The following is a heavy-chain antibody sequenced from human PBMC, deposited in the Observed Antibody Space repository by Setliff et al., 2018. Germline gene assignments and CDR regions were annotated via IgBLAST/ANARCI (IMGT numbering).Heavy chain of an antibody. V-gene: IGHV1-24*01. CDR2: FNPEDGET. D-gene: IGHD3-3*01. CDR3: ATGVQQGFYFYMDV. Sequence: ASVKVSCKVSGYTLTKLSMHWVRQAPGKGLEWMGGFNPEDGETIYAQKFQGRVSMTEDTSRDTAYMELSSLRSEDTAVYFCATGVQQGFYFYMDVWGKGTTVTVSS. CDR1: GYTLTKLS. J-gene: IGHJ6*03.